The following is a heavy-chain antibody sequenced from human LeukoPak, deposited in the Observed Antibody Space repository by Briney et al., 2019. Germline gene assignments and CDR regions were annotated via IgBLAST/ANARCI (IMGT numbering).Heavy chain of an antibody. CDR3: ARAMYYSSSGGTRGAFDI. Sequence: ASVKVSCKASGYTFTGYYMHWVRQAPGQGLEWMGWINPNSGGTNYAQKFQGRVTMTRDTSISTAYMELSRLRSDDTAVYYCARAMYYSSSGGTRGAFDIWGQGTMVTVSS. J-gene: IGHJ3*02. CDR2: INPNSGGT. V-gene: IGHV1-2*02. CDR1: GYTFTGYY. D-gene: IGHD6-13*01.